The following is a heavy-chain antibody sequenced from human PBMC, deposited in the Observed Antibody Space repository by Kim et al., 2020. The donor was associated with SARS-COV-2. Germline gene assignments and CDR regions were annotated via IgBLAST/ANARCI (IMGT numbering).Heavy chain of an antibody. D-gene: IGHD3-9*01. CDR1: GGTFSSYA. V-gene: IGHV1-69*13. J-gene: IGHJ6*02. Sequence: SVKVSCKASGGTFSSYAISWVRQAPGQGLEWMGGIIPIFGTANYAQKFQGRVTITADESTSTAYMELSSLRSEDTAVYYCARAPRDILTGYYAYYYGMDVWGQGTTVTVSS. CDR2: IIPIFGTA. CDR3: ARAPRDILTGYYAYYYGMDV.